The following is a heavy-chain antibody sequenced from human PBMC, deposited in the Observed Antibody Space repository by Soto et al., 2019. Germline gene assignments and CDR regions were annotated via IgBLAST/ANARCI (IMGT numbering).Heavy chain of an antibody. D-gene: IGHD2-8*01. V-gene: IGHV1-69*01. Sequence: QVQLVQSGAEVKKPGSSVRVSCKTSGDSFSKYTVNWVRQAPRQGLEWMGGFIPRFGTTNFAPRLQGRVTNTADQSMNTVCRELSSLRSEDTAVYYCARGRGLYDSGRAQLDSWGQGTMVTVSS. CDR1: GDSFSKYT. J-gene: IGHJ4*02. CDR3: ARGRGLYDSGRAQLDS. CDR2: FIPRFGTT.